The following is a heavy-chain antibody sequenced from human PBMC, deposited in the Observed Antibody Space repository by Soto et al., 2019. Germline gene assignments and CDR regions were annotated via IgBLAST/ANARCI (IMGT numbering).Heavy chain of an antibody. CDR1: GFTFSSYA. V-gene: IGHV3-30-3*01. Sequence: GGSLRLSCAASGFTFSSYAMHWVRQAPGKGLEWVAVISYDGSNKYYADSVKGRFTISRDNSKNTLYLQMNSLRAEDTAVYYCARDFDNWNDFGGYWGQGTLVTVSS. J-gene: IGHJ4*02. D-gene: IGHD1-20*01. CDR2: ISYDGSNK. CDR3: ARDFDNWNDFGGY.